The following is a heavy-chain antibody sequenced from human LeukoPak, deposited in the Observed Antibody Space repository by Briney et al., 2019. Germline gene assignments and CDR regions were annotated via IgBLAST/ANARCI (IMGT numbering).Heavy chain of an antibody. Sequence: GGSLRLSCAASGFTFSSSWMSWVRQAPGKGLEWVANIKQDGSEKYYVDSVKGRFTISRDNAKNSLYLQMNSLRAGDTAVYYCVRDKVGFDYWGQGTLVTVSS. CDR3: VRDKVGFDY. J-gene: IGHJ4*02. CDR2: IKQDGSEK. CDR1: GFTFSSSW. V-gene: IGHV3-7*03.